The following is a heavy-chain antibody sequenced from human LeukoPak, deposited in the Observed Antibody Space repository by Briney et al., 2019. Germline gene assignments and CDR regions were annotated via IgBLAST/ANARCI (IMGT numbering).Heavy chain of an antibody. J-gene: IGHJ5*02. V-gene: IGHV4-34*01. Sequence: SETPSLTCAVYGGSFSGYYWSWIRQPPGKGLEWIGEINHSGSTNYNPSLKSRVTISVDTSKNQFSLKLSSVTAADTAVYYCARLWQWELVRFDPWGQGTLVTVSS. CDR1: GGSFSGYY. D-gene: IGHD1-26*01. CDR2: INHSGST. CDR3: ARLWQWELVRFDP.